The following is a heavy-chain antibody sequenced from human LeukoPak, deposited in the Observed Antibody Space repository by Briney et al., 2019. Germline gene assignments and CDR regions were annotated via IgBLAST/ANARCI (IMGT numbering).Heavy chain of an antibody. D-gene: IGHD6-6*01. Sequence: ASVKVSSKASGYTFTGYDINWVRQATGQGLEWMGWMKPNRGNTGYAQKFQGRVTITRNTSISTAYMELSSLRSEDTAVYYCARGVKGAARRVRIYYYMDVWGKGTTVTVSS. CDR2: MKPNRGNT. J-gene: IGHJ6*03. CDR1: GYTFTGYD. CDR3: ARGVKGAARRVRIYYYMDV. V-gene: IGHV1-8*03.